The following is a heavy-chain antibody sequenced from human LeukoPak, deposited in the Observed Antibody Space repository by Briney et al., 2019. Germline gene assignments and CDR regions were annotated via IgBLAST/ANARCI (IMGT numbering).Heavy chain of an antibody. CDR2: ISFDVSDK. V-gene: IGHV3-30*04. Sequence: PGRSLRPSCAAAGLTVSSTAMHSVSQAPGNGLELVTDISFDVSDKYYADSVKGRFTVSRDNSKNTLYLQMNSLRSEDTAVYYCARGDSARYQDFDYWGQGTLVTVSS. CDR3: ARGDSARYQDFDY. D-gene: IGHD1-26*01. J-gene: IGHJ4*02. CDR1: GLTVSSTA.